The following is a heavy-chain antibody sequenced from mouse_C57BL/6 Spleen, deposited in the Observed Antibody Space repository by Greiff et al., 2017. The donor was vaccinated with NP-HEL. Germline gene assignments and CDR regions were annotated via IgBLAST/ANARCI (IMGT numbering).Heavy chain of an antibody. J-gene: IGHJ4*01. Sequence: QVQLKESGAELVKPGASVKISCKASGYAFSSYWMNWVKQRPGKGLEWIGQIYPGDGDTNYNGKFKGKATLTADKSSSTAYMQLSSLTSEDSAVYFCARSGITTVYYAMDYWGQGTSVTVSS. D-gene: IGHD1-1*01. CDR3: ARSGITTVYYAMDY. CDR1: GYAFSSYW. V-gene: IGHV1-80*01. CDR2: IYPGDGDT.